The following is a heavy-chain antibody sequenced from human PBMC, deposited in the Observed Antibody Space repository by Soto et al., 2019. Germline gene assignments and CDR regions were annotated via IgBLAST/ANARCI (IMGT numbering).Heavy chain of an antibody. Sequence: SGPTLVNPTETLTLTCTFSGFSLSTSGVRVSWIRQPPGKALEWLARIDWDDDKFYSTSLSTRLTISKDTSKNQVVLIMTNMDPVYTATYYCARVSASGSSIWFDPWGQGSLVTVSS. D-gene: IGHD3-22*01. J-gene: IGHJ5*02. V-gene: IGHV2-70*04. CDR3: ARVSASGSSIWFDP. CDR1: GFSLSTSGVR. CDR2: IDWDDDK.